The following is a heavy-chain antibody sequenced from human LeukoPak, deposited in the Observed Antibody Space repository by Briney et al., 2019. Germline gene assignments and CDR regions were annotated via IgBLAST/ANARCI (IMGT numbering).Heavy chain of an antibody. CDR3: AKDPFRLVAPSSFAY. CDR1: GFTFSSYA. D-gene: IGHD6-19*01. J-gene: IGHJ4*02. CDR2: ISGSGGST. V-gene: IGHV3-23*01. Sequence: GGSLRLSCAASGFTFSSYAMSWVRQAPGKGLEWVSAISGSGGSTYYADSVKGRFTISRDNSKNTLYLQMNSLRAEDTAVYYFAKDPFRLVAPSSFAYWGQGPLATVS.